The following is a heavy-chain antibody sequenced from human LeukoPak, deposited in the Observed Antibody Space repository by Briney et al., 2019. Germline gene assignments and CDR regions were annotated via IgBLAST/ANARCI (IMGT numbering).Heavy chain of an antibody. CDR1: GFTFSSYG. Sequence: GGSLRLSCAASGFTFSSYGMHWVRQAPGKGLEWVAVISYDGSNKYYAGSVKGRFTISRDNSKNTLYLQMNSLRAEDTAVYYCAKEMAPIAAASQDWGQGTLVTVSS. V-gene: IGHV3-30*18. J-gene: IGHJ4*02. CDR2: ISYDGSNK. D-gene: IGHD6-13*01. CDR3: AKEMAPIAAASQD.